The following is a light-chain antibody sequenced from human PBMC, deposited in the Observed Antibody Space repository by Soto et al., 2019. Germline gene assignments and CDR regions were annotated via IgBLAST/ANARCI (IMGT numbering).Light chain of an antibody. V-gene: IGLV1-47*01. CDR3: AAWDDSLNGWV. CDR2: RNN. Sequence: QSVLTQPPSASGTPGQRVTISCSGSSSNIGSNYVYWYQQLPGTAPKLLIYRNNQRPSGVPDRFSGSKSGTSASLAISGLQSEDEADYYCAAWDDSLNGWVFGGGTKLTVL. J-gene: IGLJ3*02. CDR1: SSNIGSNY.